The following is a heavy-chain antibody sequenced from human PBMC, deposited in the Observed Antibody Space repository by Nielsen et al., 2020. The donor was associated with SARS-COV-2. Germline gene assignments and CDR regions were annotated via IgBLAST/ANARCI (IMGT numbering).Heavy chain of an antibody. J-gene: IGHJ6*02. CDR3: ARDDYSNYRGTFYSYYGMDV. D-gene: IGHD4-11*01. Sequence: ASVKVSCKASGYTFTSYAMNWVRQAPGQGLEWMGWINTNTGNPTYAQGFTGRFVFSLDTSVSTASLQISSLKAEDTAVYYCARDDYSNYRGTFYSYYGMDVWGQGTTVTVSS. CDR2: INTNTGNP. V-gene: IGHV7-4-1*02. CDR1: GYTFTSYA.